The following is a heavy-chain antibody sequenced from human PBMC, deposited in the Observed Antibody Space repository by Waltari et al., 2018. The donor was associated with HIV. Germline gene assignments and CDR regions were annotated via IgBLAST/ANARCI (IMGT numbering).Heavy chain of an antibody. J-gene: IGHJ4*02. V-gene: IGHV3-23*01. CDR1: DIPFSGYV. Sequence: EAQLWEFGGGSVQPGGSLRLSCVASDIPFSGYVTSWVRQAPGKGLEWVAMMSPSGEQTYYADSVRGRFAISRDNSKNTHYLQMNRLRVEDTAVYYCEVRSRVPVPATGGALWGQGTLVTVSS. CDR2: MSPSGEQT. CDR3: EVRSRVPVPATGGAL. D-gene: IGHD3-16*01.